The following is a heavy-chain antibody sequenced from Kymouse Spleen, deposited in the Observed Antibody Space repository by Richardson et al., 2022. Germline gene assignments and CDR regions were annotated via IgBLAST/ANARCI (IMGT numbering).Heavy chain of an antibody. J-gene: IGHJ4*02. CDR1: GFTFSSYA. D-gene: IGHD2-8*01. CDR3: AKYIVLMVYAYKGL*L. CDR2: ISGSGGST. Sequence: EVQLVESGGGLVQPGGSLRLSCAASGFTFSSYAMSWVRQAPGKGLEWVSAISGSGGSTYYADSVKGRFTISRDNSKNTLYLQMNSLRAEDTAVYYCAKYIVLMVYAYKGL*LLGPGNPGHRLL. V-gene: IGHV3-23*04.